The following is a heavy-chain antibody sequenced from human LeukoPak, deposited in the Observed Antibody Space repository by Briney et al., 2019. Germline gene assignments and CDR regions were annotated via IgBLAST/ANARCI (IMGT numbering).Heavy chain of an antibody. V-gene: IGHV3-9*01. Sequence: GGSLRLSCAASGFTFDDYAMHWVRQAPGKGLEWVSGISWNSGSIGYADSVKGRFTISRDNAKNSLYLQMNSLRAEDTAVYYCARDVAVSDYYGSGSYRIWYYYYYMDVWGKGTTVTVSS. J-gene: IGHJ6*03. CDR2: ISWNSGSI. D-gene: IGHD3-10*01. CDR1: GFTFDDYA. CDR3: ARDVAVSDYYGSGSYRIWYYYYYMDV.